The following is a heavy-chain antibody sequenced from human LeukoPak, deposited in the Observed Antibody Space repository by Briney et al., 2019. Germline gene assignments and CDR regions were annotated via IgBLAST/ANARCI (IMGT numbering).Heavy chain of an antibody. CDR1: GFTFSSYA. CDR3: ANIAVAGSDY. V-gene: IGHV3-23*01. Sequence: PGPSLRLFCAASGFTFSSYAMIWVRQAPGKGLEWVSAISGSGGSTYYADSVKGRFTISRDNSKNTLYLQMNSLRAEDTAVYYCANIAVAGSDYWGQGTLVTVSS. CDR2: ISGSGGST. J-gene: IGHJ4*02. D-gene: IGHD6-19*01.